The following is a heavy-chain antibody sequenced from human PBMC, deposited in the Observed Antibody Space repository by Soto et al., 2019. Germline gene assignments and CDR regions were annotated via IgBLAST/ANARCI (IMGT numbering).Heavy chain of an antibody. Sequence: EVQLVETGGGLIQPGGSLRLSCAASGFTVSGHYMSWVRQAPGKGLEWVSVIYNGGGTYYADSAKGRFTISRDNSKNTLYLQMNSLRAEDTAVYYCASTRGSSYDYWGQGTLVTVSS. CDR2: IYNGGGT. CDR1: GFTVSGHY. V-gene: IGHV3-53*02. CDR3: ASTRGSSYDY. J-gene: IGHJ4*02. D-gene: IGHD6-6*01.